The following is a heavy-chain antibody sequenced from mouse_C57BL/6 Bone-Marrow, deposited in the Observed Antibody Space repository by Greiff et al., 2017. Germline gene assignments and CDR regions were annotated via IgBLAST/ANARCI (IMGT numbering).Heavy chain of an antibody. J-gene: IGHJ3*01. V-gene: IGHV5-4*01. CDR2: ISDGGSYT. CDR1: GFTFSSYA. CDR3: ARDYYGSSYGAY. D-gene: IGHD1-1*01. Sequence: EVKLVESGGGLVKPGGSLKLSCAASGFTFSSYAMSWVRQTPEKRLEWVANISDGGSYTYYPDNVKGRFTISRDKAKNNLYLQMSHLKSEDTAMYYCARDYYGSSYGAYWGQGTLVTVSA.